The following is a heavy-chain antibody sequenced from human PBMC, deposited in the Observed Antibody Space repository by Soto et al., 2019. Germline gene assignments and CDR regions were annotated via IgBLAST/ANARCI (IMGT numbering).Heavy chain of an antibody. CDR1: GYTFSNYG. J-gene: IGHJ4*02. Sequence: QVQLVQSGAEVKKPGASVKVSCKASGYTFSNYGISWARQAPGQGLEWMGWINAYNGNTNFAQKFQDRLTMTTDTSMSTGYLELRSLTSDDTALYYCARGSSPVDFDYWGQGTLVTVSS. CDR3: ARGSSPVDFDY. CDR2: INAYNGNT. D-gene: IGHD6-13*01. V-gene: IGHV1-18*01.